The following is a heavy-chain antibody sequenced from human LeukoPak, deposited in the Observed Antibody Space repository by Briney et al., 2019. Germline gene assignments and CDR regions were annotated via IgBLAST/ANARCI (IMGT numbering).Heavy chain of an antibody. CDR3: ASDGGNSRDAFDI. D-gene: IGHD4-23*01. CDR2: IYIGGST. V-gene: IGHV3-53*01. Sequence: PGGSLRLSCAASGFTVSSNYMSWVRQAPGKGLEWVSLIYIGGSTYYADSVKGRFTISRDNSKNTLYLQMNGLRDADTAVYYCASDGGNSRDAFDIWGQGTMVTVSS. CDR1: GFTVSSNY. J-gene: IGHJ3*02.